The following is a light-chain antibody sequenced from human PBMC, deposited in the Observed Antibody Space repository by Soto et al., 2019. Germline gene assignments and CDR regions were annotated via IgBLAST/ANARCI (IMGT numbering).Light chain of an antibody. V-gene: IGKV1-5*03. CDR1: QSIGSW. CDR3: QHYNSYSEA. CDR2: KAS. J-gene: IGKJ1*01. Sequence: DIPVAQSPPSVSASVGDRVTITCRASQSIGSWLAWYQQKPGKAPKLLIYKASSLESGVPSRFSGSGSGTEFTLTISSLQPDDFATYYCQHYNSYSEAFGQGTKVDIK.